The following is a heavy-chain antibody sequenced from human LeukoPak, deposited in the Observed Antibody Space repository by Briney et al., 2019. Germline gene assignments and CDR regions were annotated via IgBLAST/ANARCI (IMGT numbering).Heavy chain of an antibody. CDR2: IIPIFGTA. D-gene: IGHD3-22*01. CDR1: GGTFSSYA. Sequence: ASVKVSCKASGGTFSSYAISWVRQAPGQGLEWMGGIIPIFGTANYAQKFQGRVTITTDESMSTAYMELSSLRSEDTAVYYCAQYSSGYHNWFDPWGQGTLVTVSS. CDR3: AQYSSGYHNWFDP. V-gene: IGHV1-69*05. J-gene: IGHJ5*02.